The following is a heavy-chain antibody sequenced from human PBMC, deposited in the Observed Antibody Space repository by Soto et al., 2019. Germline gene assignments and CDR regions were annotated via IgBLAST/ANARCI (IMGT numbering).Heavy chain of an antibody. J-gene: IGHJ6*03. V-gene: IGHV1-69*04. CDR2: IIPILGIA. CDR3: ARDKMPSHTLASKDIVVVPAAISYYYYYMDV. Sequence: ASVKVSCKASGGTFSSYTISWVRQAPGQGLEWMGRIIPILGIANYAQKFQGRVTITADKSTSTAYMELSSLRSEDTAVYYCARDKMPSHTLASKDIVVVPAAISYYYYYMDVWGKGTTVTVSS. D-gene: IGHD2-2*02. CDR1: GGTFSSYT.